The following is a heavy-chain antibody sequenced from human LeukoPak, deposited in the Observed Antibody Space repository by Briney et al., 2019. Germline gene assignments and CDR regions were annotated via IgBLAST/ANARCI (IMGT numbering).Heavy chain of an antibody. CDR3: AKLTSASGDYGVDV. CDR2: ISGSGGSK. Sequence: PGGSLRLSCAASGFTFSSYAMNWVRQAPGKGLEWVSTISGSGGSKHYADSVEGRFTISRDNSKNTVYLQMNSLRAEDTAIYYCAKLTSASGDYGVDVWGQGTTVTVSS. CDR1: GFTFSSYA. D-gene: IGHD3-10*01. J-gene: IGHJ6*02. V-gene: IGHV3-23*01.